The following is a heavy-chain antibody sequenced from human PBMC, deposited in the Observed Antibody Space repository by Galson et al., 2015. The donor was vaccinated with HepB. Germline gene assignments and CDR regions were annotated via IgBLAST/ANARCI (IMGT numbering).Heavy chain of an antibody. CDR3: TTLPGYSSGWYGY. J-gene: IGHJ4*02. D-gene: IGHD6-19*01. Sequence: SLRLSCAASGFTFSNAWMSWVRQAPGKGLEWVGRIKSKTDGGTTDYAAPVKGRFTISRDDSKNTLYLQMNSLKTEDTAVYYCTTLPGYSSGWYGYWGQGTLVTVSS. CDR1: GFTFSNAW. CDR2: IKSKTDGGTT. V-gene: IGHV3-15*01.